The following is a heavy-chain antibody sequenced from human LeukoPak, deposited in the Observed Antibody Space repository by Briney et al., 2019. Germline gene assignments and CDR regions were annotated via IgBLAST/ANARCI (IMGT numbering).Heavy chain of an antibody. CDR3: ARASAVNFDY. V-gene: IGHV4-31*03. D-gene: IGHD2-2*01. J-gene: IGHJ4*02. CDR2: ISSSGNT. Sequence: SETLSLTCTVSGVSINTADYSWHWIRQHPGKGLEWIGYISSSGNTFYNPSLQSRVSISVDTSKTQFSLRLSSVTAADTAVYYCARASAVNFDYWGQGTLVTVSS. CDR1: GVSINTADYS.